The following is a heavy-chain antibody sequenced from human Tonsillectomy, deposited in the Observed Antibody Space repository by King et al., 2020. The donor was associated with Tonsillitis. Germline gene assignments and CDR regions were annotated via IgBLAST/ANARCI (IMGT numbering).Heavy chain of an antibody. CDR3: VRFASHIVWGSPSDC. J-gene: IGHJ4*02. CDR2: IKQDGSET. D-gene: IGHD3-16*01. Sequence: VQLVEAGGGLIQPGESLRLACVASGFTFSRYWMTWVRQAPGGGLEWVANIKQDGSETYYVDSVKGRFTISRDNANNSLYLQMNSLRAEDTSVYFCVRFASHIVWGSPSDCWGQGTLVTVSS. CDR1: GFTFSRYW. V-gene: IGHV3-7*01.